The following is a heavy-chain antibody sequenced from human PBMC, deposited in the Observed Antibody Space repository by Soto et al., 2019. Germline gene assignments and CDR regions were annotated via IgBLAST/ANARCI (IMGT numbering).Heavy chain of an antibody. Sequence: SVKVSCKASGGTFSSYAISWVRQAPGQGLEWMGGIIPIFGTANYSQKFQGRVTITADESTSTAYMELSSLRSEDTAVYYCARDPQTNYDSGVRYFDYWGQGTLVTVSS. V-gene: IGHV1-69*13. CDR2: IIPIFGTA. J-gene: IGHJ4*02. D-gene: IGHD3-22*01. CDR3: ARDPQTNYDSGVRYFDY. CDR1: GGTFSSYA.